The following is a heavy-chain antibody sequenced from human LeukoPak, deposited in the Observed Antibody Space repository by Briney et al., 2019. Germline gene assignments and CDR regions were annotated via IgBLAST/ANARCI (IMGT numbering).Heavy chain of an antibody. CDR3: ARGGAHHDY. CDR2: INSDGSSR. Sequence: GGSLRLSCAASGFTFSNYWMHWVRQAPGKGLVWVSRINSDGSSRNYADSVKGRFTISRDNAKNTLYLQMNSLRAEDTAVYYCARGGAHHDYWGQGTLVTVSS. CDR1: GFTFSNYW. J-gene: IGHJ4*02. V-gene: IGHV3-74*01.